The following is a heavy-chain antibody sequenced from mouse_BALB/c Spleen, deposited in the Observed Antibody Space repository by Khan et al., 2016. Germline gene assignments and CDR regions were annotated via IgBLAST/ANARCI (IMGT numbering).Heavy chain of an antibody. Sequence: EVQLQESGPDLVKPSQSLSLTCTVTGYSISSGYSWHWIRQFPGNKLEWMDYIHYSGSTNYNPSLKSRISITRDNSKNQFFLQLISVTTEDTATXCCTRGYDYGSGYWGQGTTLTVSS. V-gene: IGHV3-1*02. CDR1: GYSISSGYS. CDR3: TRGYDYGSGY. D-gene: IGHD1-1*01. CDR2: IHYSGST. J-gene: IGHJ2*01.